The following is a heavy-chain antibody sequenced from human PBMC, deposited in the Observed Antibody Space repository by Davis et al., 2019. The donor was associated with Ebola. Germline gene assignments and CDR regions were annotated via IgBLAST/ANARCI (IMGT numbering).Heavy chain of an antibody. J-gene: IGHJ4*02. D-gene: IGHD4-11*01. CDR1: VGSFSGYY. V-gene: IGHV4-34*01. CDR3: ARQTTAPSDFFDY. CDR2: IHHSGST. Sequence: PSETLSLTCAVYVGSFSGYYWTWIRRPPGKGLEWIGEIHHSGSTNYNPSLKNRVSISMDTSKNQFSLQLTSVTAADTAVYYCARQTTAPSDFFDYWGRGTPVAVSS.